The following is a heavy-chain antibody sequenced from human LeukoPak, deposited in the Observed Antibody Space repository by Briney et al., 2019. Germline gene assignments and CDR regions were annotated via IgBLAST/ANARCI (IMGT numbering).Heavy chain of an antibody. CDR1: GVSIGTYY. V-gene: IGHV4-59*08. Sequence: SEILSLTCSVSGVSIGTYYWGWVRQPPGKGLEWIGYINYRGTTSYNPSLKSRVTISVDTSKNQFFLNLMSATAADTAVYYCARLEDYVLEYWGRGTLVTVSS. CDR3: ARLEDYVLEY. D-gene: IGHD4-17*01. CDR2: INYRGTT. J-gene: IGHJ4*02.